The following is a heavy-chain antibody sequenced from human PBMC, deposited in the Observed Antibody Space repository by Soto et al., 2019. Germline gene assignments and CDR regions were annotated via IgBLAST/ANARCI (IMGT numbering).Heavy chain of an antibody. CDR3: ARVRGYGGNYVFEF. CDR2: IWYHGNTY. Sequence: PGGSLRLSCTTSVCTFSTYGMHCVRQSPGKWLEWVATIWYHGNTYYYKDSIKGRFAVSRDNSKNTVFLQMNTLRAEDTATYYCARVRGYGGNYVFEFLGLGTLVSGSS. J-gene: IGHJ4*02. D-gene: IGHD4-4*01. CDR1: VCTFSTYG. V-gene: IGHV3-33*01.